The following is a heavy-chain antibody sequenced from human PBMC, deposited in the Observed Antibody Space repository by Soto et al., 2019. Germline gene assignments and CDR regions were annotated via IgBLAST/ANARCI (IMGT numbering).Heavy chain of an antibody. CDR3: ARGFGSTDRAGWELPGY. V-gene: IGHV3-30-3*01. J-gene: IGHJ4*02. CDR1: GFTFSSYA. CDR2: ISYDGSNK. D-gene: IGHD1-26*01. Sequence: QVQLVESGGGVVQPGRSLRLSCAASGFTFSSYAMHWVRQAPGKGLEWGAVISYDGSNKYYADSVKSRFTISRDNSKNTLYLQMNSLRAEDTAVSYCARGFGSTDRAGWELPGYWGQGTLVTVSS.